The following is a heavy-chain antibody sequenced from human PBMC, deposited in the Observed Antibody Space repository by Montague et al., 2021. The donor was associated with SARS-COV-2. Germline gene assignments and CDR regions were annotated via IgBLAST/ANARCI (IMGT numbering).Heavy chain of an antibody. CDR2: LLPLGRT. Sequence: IVCLLPLGRTNYNPSLNSRVTISVDTSKNQFSLKLSSVTASDTAVYYCARGTTVSSRGYYTGWVDHWGQGTRVTV. V-gene: IGHV4-61*02. D-gene: IGHD3-10*02. CDR3: ARGTTVSSRGYYTGWVDH. J-gene: IGHJ5*02.